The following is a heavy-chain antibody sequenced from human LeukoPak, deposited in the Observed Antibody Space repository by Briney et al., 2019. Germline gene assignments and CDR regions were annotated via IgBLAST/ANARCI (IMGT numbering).Heavy chain of an antibody. J-gene: IGHJ4*02. V-gene: IGHV3-53*01. CDR1: GFTVSSNY. Sequence: GGSLRLSCAASGFTVSSNYMSWVRQAPGRGLEWVSVIYSGGSTYYADSVKGRFTISRDNSKNTLYLQMNSQRAEDTAVYYCARGAYDYVWGSYRYKDYFDYWGQGTLVTVSS. CDR3: ARGAYDYVWGSYRYKDYFDY. CDR2: IYSGGST. D-gene: IGHD3-16*02.